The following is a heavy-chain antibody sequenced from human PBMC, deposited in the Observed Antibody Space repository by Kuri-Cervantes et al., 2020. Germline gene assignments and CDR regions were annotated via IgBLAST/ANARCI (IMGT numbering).Heavy chain of an antibody. J-gene: IGHJ3*02. D-gene: IGHD4-17*01. CDR3: AKEGGDYGDYAAFDI. CDR2: VWYDGSNK. V-gene: IGHV3-30*02. CDR1: GFTFSSYG. Sequence: GESLKISCAASGFTFSSYGMHWVRQAPGKGLEWVAVVWYDGSNKYYADSVKGRFTISRDNSKNTLYLQMNSLRAEDTAVYYCAKEGGDYGDYAAFDIWGQGTMVTVSS.